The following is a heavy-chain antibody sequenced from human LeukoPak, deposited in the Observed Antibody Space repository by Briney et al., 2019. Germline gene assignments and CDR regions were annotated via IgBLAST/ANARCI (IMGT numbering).Heavy chain of an antibody. CDR2: IYYSGST. Sequence: SQTLSLTCTVPGGSISSGGYYWSWIRQHPGKGLEWIGFIYYSGSTSYNPSLTSRLTTSAVTSKNKFSLQLSSVTAADTAVYYCGRGMTGDNYDFWSGYYPSDAFDIWGQGTMVTVSS. CDR1: GGSISSGGYY. D-gene: IGHD3-3*01. CDR3: GRGMTGDNYDFWSGYYPSDAFDI. J-gene: IGHJ3*02. V-gene: IGHV4-31*03.